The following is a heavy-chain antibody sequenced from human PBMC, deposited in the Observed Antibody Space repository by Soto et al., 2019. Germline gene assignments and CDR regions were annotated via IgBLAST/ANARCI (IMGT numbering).Heavy chain of an antibody. CDR2: ISAYNGNT. J-gene: IGHJ6*02. D-gene: IGHD1-26*01. Sequence: ASVKVSCKASGYTFTSYGISWVRQAPGQGLEWMGWISAYNGNTNYAQKLQGRVTMTTDTSTSTAYMELRSLRAEDTAVYFCAKDIEEVVYYYGMDVWGHGTTVTVSS. V-gene: IGHV1-18*04. CDR3: AKDIEEVVYYYGMDV. CDR1: GYTFTSYG.